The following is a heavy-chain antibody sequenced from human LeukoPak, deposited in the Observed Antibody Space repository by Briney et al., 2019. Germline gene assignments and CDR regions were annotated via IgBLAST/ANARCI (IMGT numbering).Heavy chain of an antibody. CDR3: ATGLNGYDSSALHY. CDR1: GYTLTELS. V-gene: IGHV1-24*01. CDR2: FDPEDGET. Sequence: GASVNVSCKVSGYTLTELSMHWVRQAPGKGLEWMGGFDPEDGETIYAQKFQGRVTMTEDTSTDTAYMELSSLRSEDTAVYYCATGLNGYDSSALHYWGQGTLVTVSS. D-gene: IGHD3-22*01. J-gene: IGHJ4*02.